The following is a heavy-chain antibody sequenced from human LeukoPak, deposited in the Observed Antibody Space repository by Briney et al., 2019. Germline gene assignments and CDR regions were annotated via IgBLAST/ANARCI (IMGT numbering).Heavy chain of an antibody. Sequence: GGSLRLSCAASGFTVSSNYMSWVRQAPGKGLEWVSVIYSGGSTYYADSVKGRFTISSHNSKNTLYLQMNSLRAEDTAVYYCAREGRSGSYYNYWGQGTLVTVSS. CDR2: IYSGGST. D-gene: IGHD1-26*01. V-gene: IGHV3-53*04. CDR1: GFTVSSNY. J-gene: IGHJ4*02. CDR3: AREGRSGSYYNY.